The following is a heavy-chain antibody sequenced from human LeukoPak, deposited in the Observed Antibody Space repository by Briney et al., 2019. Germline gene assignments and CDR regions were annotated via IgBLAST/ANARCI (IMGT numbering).Heavy chain of an antibody. CDR2: ISYDGSSK. D-gene: IGHD3-3*01. V-gene: IGHV3-30*04. Sequence: GGSLRLSCAASGFTFSRSAIHWVRQAPGKGLEWVALISYDGSSKYYGDSVKGRCTISRDNGKNSLYLQMNSLRAEDTAVYFCARGSRLGVVERDAFEIWGQGTMVTVSS. J-gene: IGHJ3*02. CDR3: ARGSRLGVVERDAFEI. CDR1: GFTFSRSA.